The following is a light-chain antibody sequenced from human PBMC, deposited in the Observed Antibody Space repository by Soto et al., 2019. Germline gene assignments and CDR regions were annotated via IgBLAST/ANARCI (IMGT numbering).Light chain of an antibody. CDR2: GIS. J-gene: IGKJ2*01. V-gene: IGKV3-20*01. CDR1: QSVSNSY. CDR3: QQYSTLPHT. Sequence: ESVLTQSPGTLSLSLGERATLSCRVSQSVSNSYFAWYQQKPGQAPRLLIYGISSRATGIPDRFSGSGSGTDFTLTISRLEPEDFVVYYCQQYSTLPHTFGQGTKLEVK.